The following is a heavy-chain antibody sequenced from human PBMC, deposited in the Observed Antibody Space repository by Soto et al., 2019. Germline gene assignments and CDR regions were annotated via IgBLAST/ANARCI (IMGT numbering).Heavy chain of an antibody. CDR1: GGSISSYY. J-gene: IGHJ6*03. CDR3: ARRKHNYYGSGSYYKGTYYYMDV. V-gene: IGHV4-59*08. D-gene: IGHD3-10*01. CDR2: IYYSGST. Sequence: SETLSFTCTVSGGSISSYYWSWIRQPPGKGLEWIGYIYYSGSTNYNPSLKSRVTISVDTSKNQFSLKLSSVTAADTAVYYCARRKHNYYGSGSYYKGTYYYMDVWGKGTTVTVSS.